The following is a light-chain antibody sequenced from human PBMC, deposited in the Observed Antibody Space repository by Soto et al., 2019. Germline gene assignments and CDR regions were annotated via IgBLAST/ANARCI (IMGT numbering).Light chain of an antibody. CDR2: KAS. J-gene: IGKJ1*01. Sequence: DIQMTQSPSTLSGSVGDRVTITCRASQTIRSWLAWYQQKPGKAPKLMIYKASTLKSGVPSRFSGSGSGTEFTLTISSLQPDDCATYYCQHYNSYSEAFGQGTKVELK. V-gene: IGKV1-5*03. CDR3: QHYNSYSEA. CDR1: QTIRSW.